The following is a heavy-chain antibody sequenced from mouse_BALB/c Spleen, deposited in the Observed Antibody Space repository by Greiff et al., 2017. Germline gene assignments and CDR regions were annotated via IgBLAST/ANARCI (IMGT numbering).Heavy chain of an antibody. V-gene: IGHV1S81*02. CDR3: TTGYSYYYAMDY. CDR2: INPSNGGT. D-gene: IGHD2-3*01. CDR1: GYTFTSYY. J-gene: IGHJ4*01. Sequence: QVQLKESGAELVKPGASVKLSCKASGYTFTSYYMYWVKQRPGQGLEWIGEINPSNGGTNFNEKFKSKATLTVDKSSSTAYMQLSSLTSEDSAVYYCTTGYSYYYAMDYWGQGTSVTVSS.